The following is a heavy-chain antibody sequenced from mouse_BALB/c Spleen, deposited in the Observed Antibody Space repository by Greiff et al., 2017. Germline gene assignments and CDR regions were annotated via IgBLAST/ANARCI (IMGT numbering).Heavy chain of an antibody. J-gene: IGHJ4*01. CDR3: ARSTTVVATLFYYAMDY. V-gene: IGHV1-7*01. Sequence: QVQLQQSGAELAKPGASVKMSCKASGYTFTSYWMHWVKQRPGQGLEWIGYINPSTGYTEYNQKFKDKATLTADKSSSTAYMQLSSLTSEDSAVYYCARSTTVVATLFYYAMDYWGQGTSVTVSS. D-gene: IGHD1-1*01. CDR2: INPSTGYT. CDR1: GYTFTSYW.